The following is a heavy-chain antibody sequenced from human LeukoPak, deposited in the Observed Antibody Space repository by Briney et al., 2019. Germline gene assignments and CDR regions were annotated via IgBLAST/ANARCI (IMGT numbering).Heavy chain of an antibody. J-gene: IGHJ4*02. Sequence: GGSLRLSCAASGLTFSSYWMSWVRQASGKGLEWVANIKQDGSEKYYVDSVKGRFTISRDNAKNTLYLQMNSLRVDDTAIYYCVRDRGDGYTAFDYWGQGTLVTVSA. V-gene: IGHV3-7*01. CDR3: VRDRGDGYTAFDY. CDR1: GLTFSSYW. D-gene: IGHD5-24*01. CDR2: IKQDGSEK.